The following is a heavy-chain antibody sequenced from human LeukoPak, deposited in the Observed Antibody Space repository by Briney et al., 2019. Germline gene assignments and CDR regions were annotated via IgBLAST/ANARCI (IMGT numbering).Heavy chain of an antibody. V-gene: IGHV3-9*03. D-gene: IGHD5-12*01. CDR1: GFTFDDYA. J-gene: IGHJ2*01. CDR3: AKGVATITSLNWYFDL. CDR2: ISWNSGSI. Sequence: GRSLRPSCAASGFTFDDYAMHWVRQAPGEGLEWVSGISWNSGSIGYADSVKGRFTISRDNAKNSLYLQMNSLRAEDMALYYCAKGVATITSLNWYFDLWGRGTLVTVSS.